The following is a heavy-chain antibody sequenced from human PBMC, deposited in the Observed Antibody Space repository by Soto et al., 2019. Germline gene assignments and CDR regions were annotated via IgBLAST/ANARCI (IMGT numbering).Heavy chain of an antibody. D-gene: IGHD2-2*01. CDR3: ARESLLGYCSSTSCSKKDYYGMDV. CDR1: GGSISSGDYF. J-gene: IGHJ6*02. V-gene: IGHV4-30-4*01. CDR2: IYYSGST. Sequence: PSETLSLTCAVSGGSISSGDYFWSWVRQPPGKGLEWVGYIYYSGSTYYNPSLKSRVTISVDTSKNQFSLKLSPVTAADKAVYYCARESLLGYCSSTSCSKKDYYGMDVWGQGTTVTV.